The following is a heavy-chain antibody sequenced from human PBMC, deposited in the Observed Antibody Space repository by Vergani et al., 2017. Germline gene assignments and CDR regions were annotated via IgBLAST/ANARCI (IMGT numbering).Heavy chain of an antibody. D-gene: IGHD2-2*01. CDR1: GYTFTSYG. Sequence: QVQLVQSGAEMKKPGASVNVSCKASGYTFTSYGISWVRQAPGQGLEWMGWISAYNGNTNYAQKLQGRVTMTTDTSTSTAYMELRSLRSDDTAVYYCARDPDIVVVPAAPYYYYYYGMDVWGQGTTVTVSS. CDR2: ISAYNGNT. CDR3: ARDPDIVVVPAAPYYYYYYGMDV. V-gene: IGHV1-18*04. J-gene: IGHJ6*02.